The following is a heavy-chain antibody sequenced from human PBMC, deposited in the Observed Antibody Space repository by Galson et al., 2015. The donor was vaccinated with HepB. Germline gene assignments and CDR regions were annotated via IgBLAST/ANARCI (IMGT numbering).Heavy chain of an antibody. Sequence: SVKVSCKPSGGTFSSYAISWVRQAPGQGLEWMGGIIPIFGTANYAQKFQGRVTITADKSTSTAYMELSSLRSEDTAVYYCARVFRPPSIAASNWFDPWGQGTLVTVSS. CDR1: GGTFSSYA. J-gene: IGHJ5*02. D-gene: IGHD6-6*01. CDR3: ARVFRPPSIAASNWFDP. CDR2: IIPIFGTA. V-gene: IGHV1-69*06.